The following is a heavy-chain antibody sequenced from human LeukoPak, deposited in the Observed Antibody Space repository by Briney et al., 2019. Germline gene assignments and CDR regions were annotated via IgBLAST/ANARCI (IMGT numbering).Heavy chain of an antibody. Sequence: GASVKVTCKASGYTFTSYYMHWVRRAPGQGLGWMGIINPSGGSTSYAQKFQGRVTMTRDTSISTAYMELSRLRSDDTAVYYCARAELGRGYYYYYMDVWGKGTTVTVSS. D-gene: IGHD1-26*01. J-gene: IGHJ6*03. CDR2: INPSGGST. CDR3: ARAELGRGYYYYYMDV. V-gene: IGHV1-46*01. CDR1: GYTFTSYY.